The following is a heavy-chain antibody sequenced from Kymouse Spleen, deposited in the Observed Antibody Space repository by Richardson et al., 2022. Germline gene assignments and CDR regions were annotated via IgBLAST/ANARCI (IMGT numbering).Heavy chain of an antibody. V-gene: IGHV3-15*01. Sequence: EVQLVESGGGLVKPGGSLRLSCAASGFTFSNAWMSWVRQAPGKGLEWVGRIKSKTDGGTTDYAAPVKGRFTISRDDSKNTLYLQMNSLKTEDTAVYYCTTITMVRGARHYFDYWGQGTLVTVSS. D-gene: IGHD3-10*01. CDR3: TTITMVRGARHYFDY. CDR2: IKSKTDGGTT. J-gene: IGHJ4*02. CDR1: GFTFSNAW.